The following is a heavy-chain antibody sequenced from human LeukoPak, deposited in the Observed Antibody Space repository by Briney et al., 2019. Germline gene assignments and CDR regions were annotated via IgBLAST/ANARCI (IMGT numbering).Heavy chain of an antibody. CDR1: GGSMISYY. CDR3: ARHPNPYYYGSGSYRDY. D-gene: IGHD3-10*01. Sequence: SETLSLTCTVSGGSMISYYWTWVRQTPGKGLEWIGYMYDSVRIHYNPSLESRITISLDTSKNQFSLKLSSVTAADTAVYYCARHPNPYYYGSGSYRDYWGQGTLVTVSS. J-gene: IGHJ4*02. CDR2: MYDSVRI. V-gene: IGHV4-59*08.